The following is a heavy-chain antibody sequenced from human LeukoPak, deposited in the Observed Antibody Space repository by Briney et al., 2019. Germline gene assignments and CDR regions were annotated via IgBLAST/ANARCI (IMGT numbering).Heavy chain of an antibody. D-gene: IGHD3-16*02. J-gene: IGHJ5*02. CDR3: ARMGYRYGWHNNWFDP. Sequence: GESLKISCKGSGFTFTSYWIAWVRQMPGKGLEWMGIIYPGDSDTGYSPSFQGQVTISADKSIGTVYLQWSSLKASDTAMYYCARMGYRYGWHNNWFDPWGQGTLVTVSS. V-gene: IGHV5-51*01. CDR1: GFTFTSYW. CDR2: IYPGDSDT.